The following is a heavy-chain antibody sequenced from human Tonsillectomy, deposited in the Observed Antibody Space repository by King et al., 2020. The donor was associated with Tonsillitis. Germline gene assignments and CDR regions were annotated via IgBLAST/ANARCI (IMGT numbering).Heavy chain of an antibody. D-gene: IGHD3-22*01. J-gene: IGHJ4*02. CDR1: GYIFGSYG. CDR2: ISPYSGDS. Sequence: QLVQSGAEVKKPGASVKVSCKASGYIFGSYGISWVRQAPGQGLEWVGWISPYSGDSNYAQKFQGRVTVTTDTATSTAYMELRGLRSDDTAVYYCARVWGIVVRSMIDYWGQGTLVTVSS. V-gene: IGHV1-18*01. CDR3: ARVWGIVVRSMIDY.